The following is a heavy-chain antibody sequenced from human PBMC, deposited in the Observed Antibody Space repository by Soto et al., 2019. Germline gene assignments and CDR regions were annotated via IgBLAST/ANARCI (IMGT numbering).Heavy chain of an antibody. CDR2: INAGNGNT. CDR1: GYTFTSYA. CDR3: ARHQAAAGYWFDP. D-gene: IGHD6-13*01. J-gene: IGHJ5*02. V-gene: IGHV1-3*01. Sequence: ASVKVSCKASGYTFTSYAMHWVRQAPGQRLEWMGWINAGNGNTKYSQKFQGRVTITRDTSASTAYMELSSLRSEDTAVYYCARHQAAAGYWFDPWGQGTLVTVSS.